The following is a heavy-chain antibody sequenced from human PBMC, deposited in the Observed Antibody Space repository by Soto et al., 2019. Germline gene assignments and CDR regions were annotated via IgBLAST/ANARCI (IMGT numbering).Heavy chain of an antibody. CDR3: AKEAVASEQVPIPGDS. CDR2: ISGTASRT. CDR1: GFTPTTTP. Sequence: EVQLLESGGGLVLPGGSLRLSCAGSGFTPTTTPLSWVRQPPGKGLEWVTTISGTASRTYYVDSVKGRFFISRDNSKNMLFLQMDSLRDEDTAMYHCAKEAVASEQVPIPGDSWGQGTLVTVSS. J-gene: IGHJ4*02. D-gene: IGHD2-15*01. V-gene: IGHV3-23*01.